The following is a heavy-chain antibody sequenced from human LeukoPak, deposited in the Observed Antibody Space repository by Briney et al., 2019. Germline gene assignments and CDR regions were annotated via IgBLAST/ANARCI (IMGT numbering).Heavy chain of an antibody. J-gene: IGHJ4*02. D-gene: IGHD5-24*01. V-gene: IGHV3-21*01. CDR3: ARRARWLQFVYFDY. CDR1: GFTFSSYS. CDR2: ISSSSSYI. Sequence: PGGSLRLSCAASGFTFSSYSMNWVRQAPGKGLEWVSSISSSSSYIYYADSVKGRFTISRDNAKNSLYLQMNSLRAEDTAVYYCARRARWLQFVYFDYWGQGTLVTVSS.